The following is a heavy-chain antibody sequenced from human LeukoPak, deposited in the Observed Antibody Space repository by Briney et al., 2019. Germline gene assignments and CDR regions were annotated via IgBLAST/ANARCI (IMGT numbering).Heavy chain of an antibody. CDR2: FDPEDGET. CDR1: GYTLTELS. J-gene: IGHJ5*02. V-gene: IGHV1-24*01. CDR3: TRGPSYHSKWVGGMWFDP. D-gene: IGHD3-10*01. Sequence: ASVKVSCKVSGYTLTELSMHWVRQAPGKGLEWMGGFDPEDGETIYAQKFQGRVTMTEDTSTDTAYMELSSLRSEDTAVYYCTRGPSYHSKWVGGMWFDPWGQGTLVTVSS.